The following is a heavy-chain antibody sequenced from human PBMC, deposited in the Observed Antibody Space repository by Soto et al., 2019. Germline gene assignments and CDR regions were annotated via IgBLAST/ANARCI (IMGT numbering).Heavy chain of an antibody. CDR3: ARHAYYDFWSGYYSYFDY. Sequence: SETLSLTCTVSGGSISSSSYYWGWIRQPPGKGLEWIGSIYYSGSTYYNPSLKSRVTISVDTSKNQFSLKLSSVTAADTAVYYCARHAYYDFWSGYYSYFDYWGQGTLVTVSS. CDR2: IYYSGST. D-gene: IGHD3-3*01. CDR1: GGSISSSSYY. J-gene: IGHJ4*02. V-gene: IGHV4-39*01.